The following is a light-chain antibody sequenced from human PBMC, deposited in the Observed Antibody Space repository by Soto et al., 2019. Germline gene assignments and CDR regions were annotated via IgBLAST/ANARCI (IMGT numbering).Light chain of an antibody. CDR3: LLADGDTWV. V-gene: IGLV7-46*01. J-gene: IGLJ3*02. CDR1: TGAVTSGHY. Sequence: QAVVTQEPSLTVSPGGTVTLTCGSSTGAVTSGHYPHWFQQKPGQAPRKMIYDTNYKQSWTPARFSGSLLGGKAALTLSGAQTGDEAEYCCLLADGDTWVFGGGTKVTVL. CDR2: DTN.